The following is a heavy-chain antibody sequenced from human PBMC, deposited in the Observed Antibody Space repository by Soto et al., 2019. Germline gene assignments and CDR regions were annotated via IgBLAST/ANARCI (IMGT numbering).Heavy chain of an antibody. Sequence: GASVKVSCKASGGSFNNYAVSWVRQAPGQGLEWLGGIIPTFGTPKYAQNFQGSVSITADKSTSTAYMELSSLRSEDTAVYYCARHYCSGVNCYSNYYYYGMDVWGQGTLVTVSS. CDR1: GGSFNNYA. D-gene: IGHD2-15*01. CDR3: ARHYCSGVNCYSNYYYYGMDV. V-gene: IGHV1-69*06. J-gene: IGHJ6*02. CDR2: IIPTFGTP.